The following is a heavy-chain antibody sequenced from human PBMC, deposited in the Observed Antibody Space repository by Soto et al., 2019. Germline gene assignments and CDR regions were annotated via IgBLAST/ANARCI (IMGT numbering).Heavy chain of an antibody. Sequence: ETLSLTCDVSGCSLRDSFWTWLRQPPGMGLEWIGEINHSGYTNYNPSLKGRLTISVDASKSQFSLNLRSVTAADTAVYYCARTVVGPTPYFDHWGQGTQVTVSS. CDR2: INHSGYT. D-gene: IGHD2-15*01. CDR1: GCSLRDSF. V-gene: IGHV4-34*01. J-gene: IGHJ4*02. CDR3: ARTVVGPTPYFDH.